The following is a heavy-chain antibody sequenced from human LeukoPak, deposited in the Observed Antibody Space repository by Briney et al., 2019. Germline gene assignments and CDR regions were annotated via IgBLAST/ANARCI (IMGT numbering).Heavy chain of an antibody. V-gene: IGHV3-30*18. CDR3: AKGGDGHNLEYYYYGMDV. CDR1: GFTFSSYG. Sequence: GRSLRLSCAASGFTFSSYGMHWVRQAPGKGLEGVAVISYDGSNKYYADSVKGRFTISRDNSKNTLYLQMNSLRAEDTAVYYCAKGGDGHNLEYYYYGMDVWGQGTTVTVSS. D-gene: IGHD5-24*01. J-gene: IGHJ6*02. CDR2: ISYDGSNK.